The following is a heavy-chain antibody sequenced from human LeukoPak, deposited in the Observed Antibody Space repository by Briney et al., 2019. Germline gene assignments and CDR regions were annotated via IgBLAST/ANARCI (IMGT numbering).Heavy chain of an antibody. V-gene: IGHV4-39*01. CDR1: GGSFSSSSYY. J-gene: IGHJ5*02. CDR3: ASLQAPYYDFWSGENWFDP. Sequence: SETLSLTCTVSGGSFSSSSYYWGWLRQPPGKGLEWIGSIYYSGSTYYSPSLKSRVTMSVDTSKNQFSLKLSSVTAADTAVYYCASLQAPYYDFWSGENWFDPWGQGTLVTVSS. D-gene: IGHD3-3*01. CDR2: IYYSGST.